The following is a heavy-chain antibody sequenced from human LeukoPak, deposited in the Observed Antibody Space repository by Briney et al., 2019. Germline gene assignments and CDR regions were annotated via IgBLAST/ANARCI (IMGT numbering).Heavy chain of an antibody. CDR2: IYSTDKT. J-gene: IGHJ5*02. CDR3: ARDPVGAYNWFDP. V-gene: IGHV3-66*01. D-gene: IGHD1-26*01. CDR1: GITVSTNY. Sequence: GGSLRLSCAASGITVSTNYMNWVRQAPGKGLEWVSVIYSTDKTNYADSVQGRFTISRDPSKNTVYLQMNSLRAEDTAVYYCARDPVGAYNWFDPWGQGTRVTVSS.